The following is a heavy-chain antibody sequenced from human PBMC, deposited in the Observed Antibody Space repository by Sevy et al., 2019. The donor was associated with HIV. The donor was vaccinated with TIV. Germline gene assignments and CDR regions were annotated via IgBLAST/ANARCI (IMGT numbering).Heavy chain of an antibody. CDR1: GYTFTGYY. CDR2: INPNSGGT. V-gene: IGHV1-2*02. Sequence: ASVKVSCKASGYTFTGYYMHWLRQAPGQGLEWMGWINPNSGGTNYAQKFQDRVTMTRDTSISTAYMELSRLRSDDTALYYCARDMELVDEGTQEFYYWGQGTLVTVYS. CDR3: ARDMELVDEGTQEFYY. J-gene: IGHJ4*02. D-gene: IGHD1-7*01.